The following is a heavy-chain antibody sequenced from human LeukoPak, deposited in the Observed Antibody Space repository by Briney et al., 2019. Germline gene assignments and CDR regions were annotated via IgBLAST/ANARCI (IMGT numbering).Heavy chain of an antibody. CDR2: INYSGIT. CDR3: ARRLDV. V-gene: IGHV4-39*01. Sequence: SETLSLTCTVSGGAIRSSSYYWGWIRQSPWKGLEWIVSINYSGITYYNPSLKSRVTISVDTSKNEFTLKLSSVTAADTAVYYCARRLDVWGQGTTVTVSS. CDR1: GGAIRSSSYY. J-gene: IGHJ6*02.